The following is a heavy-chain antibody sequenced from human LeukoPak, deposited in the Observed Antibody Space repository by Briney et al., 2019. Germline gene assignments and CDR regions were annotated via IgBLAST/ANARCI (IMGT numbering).Heavy chain of an antibody. CDR1: EFSFSTYG. J-gene: IGHJ6*02. D-gene: IGHD6-13*01. CDR2: ISYDGSDT. Sequence: GGSLRLSCAASEFSFSTYGIHWVRQAPGKGLEWVAVISYDGSDTYYADSVKGRFTISRDNSKNTVYLQMNSLRVEDTALYYCAKDVVIIPSGTFHYYYYGMDVWGQGTTVTVSS. V-gene: IGHV3-30*18. CDR3: AKDVVIIPSGTFHYYYYGMDV.